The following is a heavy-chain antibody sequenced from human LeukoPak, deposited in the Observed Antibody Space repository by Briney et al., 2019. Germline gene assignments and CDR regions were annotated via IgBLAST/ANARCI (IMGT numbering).Heavy chain of an antibody. D-gene: IGHD3-10*01. CDR3: VRRIRVHCYYGMDV. CDR2: IKEDGSEK. J-gene: IGHJ6*02. CDR1: GFTFRNSW. Sequence: GGSLRLSCAASGFTFRNSWMSWVRQAPGKGLEWVANIKEDGSEKFYVDSVEGRFTISRDNAENSLYLQMNSLRAEDTAVYFCVRRIRVHCYYGMDVWGQGTTVTVSS. V-gene: IGHV3-7*03.